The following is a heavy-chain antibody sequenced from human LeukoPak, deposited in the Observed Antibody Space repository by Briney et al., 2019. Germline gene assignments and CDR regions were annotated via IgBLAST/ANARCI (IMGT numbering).Heavy chain of an antibody. J-gene: IGHJ4*02. CDR3: ARYLTGFSRSWSDDC. V-gene: IGHV3-7*01. CDR1: GFIFSDYW. Sequence: PGGSLRLSCAASGFIFSDYWMAWVRQTPGKRLEWVASTEQDGSANYYLDSVKGRFTISRDNAENSLYLQMNSLRAEDTALYYCARYLTGFSRSWSDDCWGQGTLVTVSS. CDR2: TEQDGSAN. D-gene: IGHD6-13*01.